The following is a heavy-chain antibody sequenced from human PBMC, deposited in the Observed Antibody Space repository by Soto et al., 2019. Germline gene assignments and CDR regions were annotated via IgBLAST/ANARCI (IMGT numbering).Heavy chain of an antibody. CDR2: IYDSGST. V-gene: IGHV4-30-4*01. D-gene: IGHD2-8*01. Sequence: SETLSLTCAVEGGSFNDDYWSWIRQPPGKGLEWIGYIYDSGSTYYNSSLKSRVNITLDTSKNQFSLKLTSVTAADTAVYYCARGNGVGPWGQGTLVTVSS. J-gene: IGHJ5*02. CDR3: ARGNGVGP. CDR1: GGSFNDDY.